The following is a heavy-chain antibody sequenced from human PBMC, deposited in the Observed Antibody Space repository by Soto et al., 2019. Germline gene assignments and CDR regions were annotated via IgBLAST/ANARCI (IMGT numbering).Heavy chain of an antibody. CDR2: IYYSGST. V-gene: IGHV4-39*02. CDR3: ARDHCSGGSCYGGLDP. D-gene: IGHD2-15*01. J-gene: IGHJ5*02. CDR1: GGSISSSSYY. Sequence: QLQLQESGPGLVKPSETLSLTCTVSGGSISSSSYYWGWIRQPPGKGLEWIGSIYYSGSTYYNPSLKSRVTISVETSTNQFSLKLSSVTAADTAVYYCARDHCSGGSCYGGLDPWGQGTLVTVSS.